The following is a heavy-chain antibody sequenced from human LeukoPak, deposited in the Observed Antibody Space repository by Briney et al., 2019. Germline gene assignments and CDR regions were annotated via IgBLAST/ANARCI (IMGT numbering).Heavy chain of an antibody. CDR3: ARGCSAGTPHNWFDP. J-gene: IGHJ5*02. Sequence: SGTLSLTCAVYGGSFSGYYWRWIHQSPGKGLECIGQTHHSGSAKYSPSLKSRVTISVDTSKNQFSLKLSSVTAADTAVYYCARGCSAGTPHNWFDPWGQGTLVTVSS. V-gene: IGHV4-34*01. CDR2: THHSGSA. CDR1: GGSFSGYY. D-gene: IGHD6-13*01.